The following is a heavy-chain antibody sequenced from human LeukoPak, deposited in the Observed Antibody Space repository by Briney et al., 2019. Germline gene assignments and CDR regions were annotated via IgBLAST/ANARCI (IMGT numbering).Heavy chain of an antibody. V-gene: IGHV3-23*01. J-gene: IGHJ4*02. D-gene: IGHD4-23*01. CDR1: GFTFSRHA. CDR2: ISSGGGST. Sequence: GGSLRLSCAASGFTFSRHAMTWVRQAPGKGLEWVSLISSGGGSTYYADSVKGRFTFSRDNSRNTLYLQTNSLRAEDTAVYYCARIDYGGHSADYWGQGTLVTVSS. CDR3: ARIDYGGHSADY.